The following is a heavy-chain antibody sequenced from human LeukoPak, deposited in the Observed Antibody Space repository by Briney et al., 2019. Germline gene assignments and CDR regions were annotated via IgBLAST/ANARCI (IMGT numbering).Heavy chain of an antibody. CDR2: IYMSGST. CDR3: ARGLMMAVAGRGEFHY. J-gene: IGHJ4*02. CDR1: GGSVTTYY. Sequence: SETLSLTCTVSGGSVTTYYWSWIRQPAGKGLEWIGRIYMSGSTNYNPSLESRVTLSADTSKNQFSLKLSSVTAADTAVYYCARGLMMAVAGRGEFHYWGQGTLVTVSS. D-gene: IGHD6-13*01. V-gene: IGHV4-4*07.